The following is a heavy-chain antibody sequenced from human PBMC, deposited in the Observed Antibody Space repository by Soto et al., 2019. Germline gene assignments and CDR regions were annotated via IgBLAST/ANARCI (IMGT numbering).Heavy chain of an antibody. CDR3: ARGEKAYNWFEP. V-gene: IGHV1-69*02. Sequence: QVQLVQSGAEVKKPGSSVKVSCKASGGTFSSYTISWVRQAPGPGLEWMGRIIPILGIANYAQKFQGRVTITADKSTSTAYMELSSLRSEDTAVYYCARGEKAYNWFEPWGQGTLVTVSS. J-gene: IGHJ5*02. CDR2: IIPILGIA. CDR1: GGTFSSYT.